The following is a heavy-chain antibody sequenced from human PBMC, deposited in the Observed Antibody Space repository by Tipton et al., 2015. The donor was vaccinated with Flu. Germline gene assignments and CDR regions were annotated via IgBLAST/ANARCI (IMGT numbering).Heavy chain of an antibody. V-gene: IGHV4-59*08. CDR1: GGSISSYY. J-gene: IGHJ3*02. D-gene: IGHD5/OR15-5a*01. Sequence: TLSLTCTVSGGSISSYYWSWIRQPPGKGLEWIGNIYYSGSTNYNPSLKSRVTISVDTSKNQFSLKLSSVTAADTAVYYCARAYSVFPFDIWGQGTMVTVSS. CDR2: IYYSGST. CDR3: ARAYSVFPFDI.